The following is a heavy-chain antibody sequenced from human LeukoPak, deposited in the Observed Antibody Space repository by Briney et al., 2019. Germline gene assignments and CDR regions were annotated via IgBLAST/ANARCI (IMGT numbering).Heavy chain of an antibody. CDR3: ARAGEWELLSRFFFDY. D-gene: IGHD1-26*01. CDR1: GFTFSRYW. Sequence: GGSLRLSCAASGFTFSRYWMHWVRQAPGKGLVWVSRINSDGSSTSYADSVKGRFTISRDNSKNTLYLQMNGLRAEDTAVYYCARAGEWELLSRFFFDYWGQGTLVTVSS. CDR2: INSDGSST. J-gene: IGHJ4*02. V-gene: IGHV3-74*01.